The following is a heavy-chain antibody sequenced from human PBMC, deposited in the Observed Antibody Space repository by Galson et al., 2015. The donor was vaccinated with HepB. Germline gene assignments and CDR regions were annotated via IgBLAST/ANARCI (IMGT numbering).Heavy chain of an antibody. CDR3: AKDRDGYYYYYGMDV. CDR2: ISFDGSNK. J-gene: IGHJ6*02. Sequence: SLRLSCAASGFIFSSYGMHWVRQAPGKGLEWVAVISFDGSNKYYADSVKGRFSISRDNSKNTLYLQMNSLRGEDTAVYYCAKDRDGYYYYYGMDVWGQGTTVTVSS. D-gene: IGHD5-24*01. V-gene: IGHV3-30*18. CDR1: GFIFSSYG.